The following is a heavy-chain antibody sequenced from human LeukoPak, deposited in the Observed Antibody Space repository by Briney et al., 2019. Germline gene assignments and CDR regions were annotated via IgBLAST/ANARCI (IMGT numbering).Heavy chain of an antibody. CDR3: ARLLARRPEVVVVVAAAP. D-gene: IGHD2-15*01. CDR2: IYPGDSTT. Sequence: GESLKISFKGSGYSFISYWIGWVRQMPGRGLEWMGIIYPGDSTTRYSPSFQGQVTISADKSISTAYLQWGSLKASDTAMYYCARLLARRPEVVVVVAAAPWGQGTLVTVSS. V-gene: IGHV5-51*01. J-gene: IGHJ5*02. CDR1: GYSFISYW.